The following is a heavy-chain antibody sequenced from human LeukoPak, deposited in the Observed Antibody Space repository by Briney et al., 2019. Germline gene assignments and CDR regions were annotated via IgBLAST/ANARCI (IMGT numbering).Heavy chain of an antibody. D-gene: IGHD6-19*01. Sequence: AGGSLRLSCAASGFTFSSYSMNWVRQAPGKGLEWVSYISSSSSTIYYADSVKGRFNISRDNAKNSLYLQMNSLRDEDTAVYYCARTYSSSYYYGIDVWGQGTTVTVSS. V-gene: IGHV3-48*02. CDR2: ISSSSSTI. J-gene: IGHJ6*02. CDR3: ARTYSSSYYYGIDV. CDR1: GFTFSSYS.